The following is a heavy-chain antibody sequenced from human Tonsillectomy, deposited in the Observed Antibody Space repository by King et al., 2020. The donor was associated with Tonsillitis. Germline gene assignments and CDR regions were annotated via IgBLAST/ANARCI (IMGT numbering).Heavy chain of an antibody. V-gene: IGHV3-33*05. Sequence: VQLVESGGGVVQPGRSLRLSCAASGFTFNKYGMHWVRQAPGKGLKWVAVTSYDGSHKYYADSVKGRFAISRDNSKNTLNLQMNSLRDEDTAVYYCARTDYAATHWYFDLWGRGTLVTVSS. CDR3: ARTDYAATHWYFDL. J-gene: IGHJ2*01. CDR1: GFTFNKYG. CDR2: TSYDGSHK. D-gene: IGHD2-15*01.